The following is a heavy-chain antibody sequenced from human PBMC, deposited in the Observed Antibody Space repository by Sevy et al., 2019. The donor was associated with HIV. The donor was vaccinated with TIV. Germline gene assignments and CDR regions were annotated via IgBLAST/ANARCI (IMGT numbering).Heavy chain of an antibody. V-gene: IGHV1-18*01. CDR1: GYNFNTYG. CDR3: ARDSYYYDMHSSYRPPDY. J-gene: IGHJ4*02. D-gene: IGHD3-22*01. CDR2: IGVNNGKT. Sequence: ASVKVSCKASGYNFNTYGITWVRQAPGQGLEWMGWIGVNNGKTNYAARLQARISLTADTSTSTVYMELRSLTSDDTAICFWARDSYYYDMHSSYRPPDYWGQGTLVTVSS.